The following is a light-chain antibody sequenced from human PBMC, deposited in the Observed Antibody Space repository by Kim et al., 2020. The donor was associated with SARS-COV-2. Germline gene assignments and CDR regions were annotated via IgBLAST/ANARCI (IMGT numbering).Light chain of an antibody. CDR1: NIGSKS. CDR3: QVWDSSSDHGV. V-gene: IGLV3-21*04. CDR2: YDS. J-gene: IGLJ2*01. Sequence: SYELTQPPSVSVAPGKTARITCGGNNIGSKSVHWYQQKPGQAPVLVIYYDSDRPSGIPERFSGSNSGNTATLTISRVAAGDEADYYCQVWDSSSDHGVFGGGTKLTVL.